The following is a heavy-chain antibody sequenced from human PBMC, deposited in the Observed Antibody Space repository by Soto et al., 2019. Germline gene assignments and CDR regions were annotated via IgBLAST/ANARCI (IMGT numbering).Heavy chain of an antibody. CDR3: AKDPYGSGSYYTQYYYFGMDV. Sequence: GGSLRLSCAASGVHFDSYGMHWVRQAPGKGPEWVATISYDGDNKYYADSVKGRFTISRDNFKSTLHLQMNSLRTEDTAVYYCAKDPYGSGSYYTQYYYFGMDVWGHGTTVTVSS. V-gene: IGHV3-30*18. D-gene: IGHD3-10*01. CDR2: ISYDGDNK. J-gene: IGHJ6*02. CDR1: GVHFDSYG.